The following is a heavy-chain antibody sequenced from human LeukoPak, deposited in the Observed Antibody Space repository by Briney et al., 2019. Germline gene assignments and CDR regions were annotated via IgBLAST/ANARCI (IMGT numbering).Heavy chain of an antibody. Sequence: PSQTLSLTCTVSGGSISSGGYYWSWIRQPPGKGLEWIGYIYHSGSTYYNPSLKSRVTISVDRSKNQFSLKLSSVTAADTAVYYCARHYVFVSGGSSFDYWGLGILVTVSS. V-gene: IGHV4-30-2*01. J-gene: IGHJ4*02. CDR2: IYHSGST. D-gene: IGHD3-3*01. CDR3: ARHYVFVSGGSSFDY. CDR1: GGSISSGGYY.